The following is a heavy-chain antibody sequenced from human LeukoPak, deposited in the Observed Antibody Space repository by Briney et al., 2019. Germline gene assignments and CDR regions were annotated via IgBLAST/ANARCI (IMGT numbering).Heavy chain of an antibody. CDR2: IYYSGGT. D-gene: IGHD1-26*01. CDR1: GGSINSSY. J-gene: IGHJ4*02. V-gene: IGHV4-59*01. Sequence: SETLSLPCTVSGGSINSSYWSWIRQTPGKGLEWIGHIYYSGGTNYNPSLKSRVTISVDTSKNQFSLKLSSVTAADTAVYYCARVGGGYYDAAGYWGQGTLVTVSS. CDR3: ARVGGGYYDAAGY.